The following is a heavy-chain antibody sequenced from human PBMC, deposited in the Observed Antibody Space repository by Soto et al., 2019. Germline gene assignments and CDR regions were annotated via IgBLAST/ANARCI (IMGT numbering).Heavy chain of an antibody. CDR3: ARRYCSSTSCYPQYYYYYMDV. V-gene: IGHV3-74*01. Sequence: GGSLRLSCAASGFTFSSYWMHWVRQAPGKGLVWVSRINSDGSSTSYADSVKGRFTISRDNAKNTLYLQMNSLRAEDTAVYYCARRYCSSTSCYPQYYYYYMDVWGKGTTVTVSS. CDR2: INSDGSST. D-gene: IGHD2-2*01. J-gene: IGHJ6*03. CDR1: GFTFSSYW.